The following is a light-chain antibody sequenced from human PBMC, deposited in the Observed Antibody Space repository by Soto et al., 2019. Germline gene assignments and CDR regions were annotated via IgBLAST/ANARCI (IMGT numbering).Light chain of an antibody. CDR3: QQHADWPLP. CDR2: AAS. Sequence: EIVLTQSPATLSLSPGERATLSCRASRSVGNNLAWYQKKPGQAPGLLIYAASTRATGIPARFSGSGSGTAFTLTISSLEPEDFAVYYCQQHADWPLPFGGGTKVEIK. J-gene: IGKJ4*01. V-gene: IGKV3-11*01. CDR1: RSVGNN.